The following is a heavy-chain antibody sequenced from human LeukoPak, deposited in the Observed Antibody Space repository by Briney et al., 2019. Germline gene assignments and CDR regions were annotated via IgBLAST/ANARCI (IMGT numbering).Heavy chain of an antibody. D-gene: IGHD2-2*02. Sequence: GGSLRLSCAASGFTFSSKWMIWVRQAPGKGLEWVAHIKEDGSEKYYVDSVKGRFTISRDNAKNSLYLQMNSLRAEDTAVYYCARDLGYCSGKKCYTSLDYWGQGTQVTVSS. CDR2: IKEDGSEK. CDR3: ARDLGYCSGKKCYTSLDY. CDR1: GFTFSSKW. V-gene: IGHV3-7*01. J-gene: IGHJ4*02.